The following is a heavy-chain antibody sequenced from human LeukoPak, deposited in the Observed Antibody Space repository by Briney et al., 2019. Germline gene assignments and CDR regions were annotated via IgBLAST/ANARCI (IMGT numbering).Heavy chain of an antibody. Sequence: SETLSLTCAVSGVSFNDYYWSWVRQTPGKGLEWIGEINHSGYTNDSPSLKSRVTLSIGTSRKQFSLNLRSVTVADTGIYYCTRMTTGHDYWGQGTLVTVSS. V-gene: IGHV4-34*01. CDR3: TRMTTGHDY. J-gene: IGHJ4*02. CDR2: INHSGYT. CDR1: GVSFNDYY. D-gene: IGHD4-17*01.